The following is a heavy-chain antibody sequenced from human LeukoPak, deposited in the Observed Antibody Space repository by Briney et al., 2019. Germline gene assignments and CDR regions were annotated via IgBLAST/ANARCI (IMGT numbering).Heavy chain of an antibody. Sequence: AGSLRLSCVASGFTVSRNYMSWVRQVAGKGLEWVSVIYSGGSTYYADSVKGRFTITRDNSKNTLYLQMDSLRAEDTAVYYCARDSPYSSGWYNYYGMDVWGQGTTVTVSS. J-gene: IGHJ6*02. CDR2: IYSGGST. V-gene: IGHV3-66*01. CDR1: GFTVSRNY. CDR3: ARDSPYSSGWYNYYGMDV. D-gene: IGHD6-19*01.